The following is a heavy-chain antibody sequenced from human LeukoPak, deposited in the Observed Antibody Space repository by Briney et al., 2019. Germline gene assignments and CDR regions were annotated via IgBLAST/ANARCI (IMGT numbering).Heavy chain of an antibody. CDR3: ARGDGYNSFDY. V-gene: IGHV3-7*01. D-gene: IGHD5-24*01. Sequence: QSGGSLRLSCAASGFTFSSYSMSWVRQAPGKGLEWVANIKQDGCEKYYVDSVKGRFTISRDNAKNSLYLQMNSLRAEDTAVYYCARGDGYNSFDYWGQGTLVTVSS. J-gene: IGHJ4*02. CDR2: IKQDGCEK. CDR1: GFTFSSYS.